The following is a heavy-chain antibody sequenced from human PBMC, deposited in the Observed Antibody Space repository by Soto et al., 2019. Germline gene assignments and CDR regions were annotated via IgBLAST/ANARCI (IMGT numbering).Heavy chain of an antibody. D-gene: IGHD3-22*01. CDR2: INPNSGGT. V-gene: IGHV1-2*02. J-gene: IGHJ6*02. Sequence: SMKASCTASGYNFTGYYMHWARQAPGQGLELMGWINPNSGGTDYAQKIQGRVSMTRDTSIRTAYLELSRLRADDPAGYYCAREGTPRITRRVVDLGLEVLGHGNTVT. CDR1: GYNFTGYY. CDR3: AREGTPRITRRVVDLGLEV.